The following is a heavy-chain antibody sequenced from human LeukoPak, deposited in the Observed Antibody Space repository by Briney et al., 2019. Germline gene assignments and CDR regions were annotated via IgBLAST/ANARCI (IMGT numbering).Heavy chain of an antibody. J-gene: IGHJ5*02. V-gene: IGHV3-30-3*01. D-gene: IGHD1-20*01. Sequence: GGSLRLSCAASGFTFSSYAMHWVRQAPGKGLEWVAVISYDGSNKYYADSVKGRFTISRDNSKNTLYLQMNSLRAEDTAVYCCARGNWNGLTRFDPWGQGTLVTVSS. CDR3: ARGNWNGLTRFDP. CDR1: GFTFSSYA. CDR2: ISYDGSNK.